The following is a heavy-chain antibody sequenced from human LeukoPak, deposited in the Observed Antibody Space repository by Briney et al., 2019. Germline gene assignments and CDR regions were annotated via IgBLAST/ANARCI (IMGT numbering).Heavy chain of an antibody. CDR1: GYTFTSYG. CDR2: ISANNGNT. J-gene: IGHJ5*02. Sequence: GASVKLSCKASGYTFTSYGISWVRQAPGQGLEWMGWISANNGNTNYAQKLQGRVTMTTDTDTSTDYMELRSLRSDDTAVYYCARDEARDLRCSGGSCYDWFDPWGQGTLVTVSS. V-gene: IGHV1-18*01. CDR3: ARDEARDLRCSGGSCYDWFDP. D-gene: IGHD2-15*01.